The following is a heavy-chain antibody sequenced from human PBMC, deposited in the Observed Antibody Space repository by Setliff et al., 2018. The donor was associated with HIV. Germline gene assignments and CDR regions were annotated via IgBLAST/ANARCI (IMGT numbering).Heavy chain of an antibody. Sequence: SETLSLTCAVYGGSFSGYYWSWIRQPPGKGLEWIGEINHSGSTNYKPSLKSRVTISVDTSKKQFSLKVSSVTAADTAVYYCARHSGAPYSSSSGLFDYWGQGTLVTVSS. CDR3: ARHSGAPYSSSSGLFDY. J-gene: IGHJ4*02. CDR1: GGSFSGYY. D-gene: IGHD6-6*01. V-gene: IGHV4-34*01. CDR2: INHSGST.